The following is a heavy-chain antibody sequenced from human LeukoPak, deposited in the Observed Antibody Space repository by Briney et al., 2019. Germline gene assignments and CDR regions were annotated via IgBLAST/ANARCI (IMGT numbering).Heavy chain of an antibody. J-gene: IGHJ5*02. CDR1: GFTFSSYG. CDR2: ISYDGSNK. Sequence: GRSLRLSCAASGFTFSSYGMHWVRQAPGKGLEWVAVISYDGSNKYYADSVKGRFTISRDNSKNTLYLQMNSLRAEDMAVYYCAKDPILRSAAATPIWFDPWGQGTLVTVSS. CDR3: AKDPILRSAAATPIWFDP. D-gene: IGHD2-15*01. V-gene: IGHV3-30*18.